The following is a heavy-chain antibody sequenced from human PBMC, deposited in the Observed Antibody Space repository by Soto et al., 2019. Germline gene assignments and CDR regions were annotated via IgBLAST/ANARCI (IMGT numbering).Heavy chain of an antibody. CDR2: ISGSGGST. D-gene: IGHD6-19*01. Sequence: GGSLRLSCAASGFTFSSYAMSWVRQAPGKGLEWVSAISGSGGSTYYADSVKGRFTISRDNSKNTLYLQMNGLRAEDTAVYYCAKEQYSSGWLLTPNWFDPWGQGTLVTVSS. CDR3: AKEQYSSGWLLTPNWFDP. CDR1: GFTFSSYA. J-gene: IGHJ5*02. V-gene: IGHV3-23*01.